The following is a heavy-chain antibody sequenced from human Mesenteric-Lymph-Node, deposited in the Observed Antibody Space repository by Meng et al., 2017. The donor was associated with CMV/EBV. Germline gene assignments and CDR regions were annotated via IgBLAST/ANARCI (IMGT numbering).Heavy chain of an antibody. J-gene: IGHJ3*02. D-gene: IGHD3-9*01. CDR3: AREPLNYDILTGYYPDAFDI. CDR2: IYHSGST. Sequence: GSLRLSCTVSGYSISSGYYWGWIRQPPGKRLEWLGIIYHSGSTCYNPSLKSRITISVDTSKNQFSLTLNSVTATDTAVYYCAREPLNYDILTGYYPDAFDIWGQGTMVTVSS. CDR1: GYSISSGYY. V-gene: IGHV4-38-2*02.